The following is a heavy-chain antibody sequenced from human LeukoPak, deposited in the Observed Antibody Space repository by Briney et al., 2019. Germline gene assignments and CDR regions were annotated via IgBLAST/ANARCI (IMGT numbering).Heavy chain of an antibody. Sequence: PGGSLRLSCADSGFTFDDYAMHWVQEALGEGLERVSGISCNSGSICCADSVRGRFTISRDNAKNSLYLQMNSQRADDTALYYCARALVGFWSGYLDYWGQGTLVTVSS. J-gene: IGHJ4*02. D-gene: IGHD3-3*01. CDR3: ARALVGFWSGYLDY. CDR1: GFTFDDYA. V-gene: IGHV3-9*01. CDR2: ISCNSGSI.